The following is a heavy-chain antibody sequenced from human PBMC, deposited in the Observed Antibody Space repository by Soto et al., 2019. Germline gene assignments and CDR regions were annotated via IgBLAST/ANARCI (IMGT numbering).Heavy chain of an antibody. CDR2: IWYDGSNK. CDR3: ARGVDNLMVYAEYFDY. D-gene: IGHD2-8*01. Sequence: PGGSLRLSCAASGFTFSSYGMHWVRQAPGKGLEWAAVIWYDGSNKYYADSVKGRFTISRDNSKNTLYLQMNSLRAEDTAVYYCARGVDNLMVYAEYFDYWGQGTLVTVSS. V-gene: IGHV3-33*01. J-gene: IGHJ4*02. CDR1: GFTFSSYG.